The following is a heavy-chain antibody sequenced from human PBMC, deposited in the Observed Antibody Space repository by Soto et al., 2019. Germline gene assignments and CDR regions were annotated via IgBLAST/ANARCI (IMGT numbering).Heavy chain of an antibody. V-gene: IGHV4-30-2*01. J-gene: IGHJ4*02. CDR3: AGGRIGTRRHY. Sequence: QLQLQESGSGLVKPSQTLSLTCAVSGGSISSGGYSCSWIRLPPGKGLEWIGYIYHSGSTYYNPSLKRRVTISVDRSKNQFSLKLSSVTAADTAVYYCAGGRIGTRRHYWGQGTLVTVSS. D-gene: IGHD2-2*01. CDR2: IYHSGST. CDR1: GGSISSGGYS.